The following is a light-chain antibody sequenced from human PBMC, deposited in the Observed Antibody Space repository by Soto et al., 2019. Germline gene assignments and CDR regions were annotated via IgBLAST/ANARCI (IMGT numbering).Light chain of an antibody. CDR2: GAS. V-gene: IGKV3-15*01. J-gene: IGKJ1*01. CDR1: QSVSSN. CDR3: QQYNNWPPWT. Sequence: EIVMTQSPATLSVSPGERATLSCRASQSVSSNLAWYQQKPGQAPRLLIYGASNRATGIPARFSGSGSGTEFTLTISSLQSEDFAVYYCQQYNNWPPWTFGQGTKVAIK.